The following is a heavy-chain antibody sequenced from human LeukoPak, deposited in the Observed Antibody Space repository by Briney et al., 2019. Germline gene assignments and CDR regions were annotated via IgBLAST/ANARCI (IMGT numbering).Heavy chain of an antibody. CDR2: IYTSGST. CDR3: ARETGVELRFLEWLYYMDF. Sequence: SETLSLTCTVSGGSISSYYWSWIRQPAGKGLEWIGRIYTSGSTNYNPSLKSRVTMSVDTSKNQFSLRLSSVTAADTAVYYRARETGVELRFLEWLYYMDFWGKGTTVTVSS. CDR1: GGSISSYY. V-gene: IGHV4-4*07. J-gene: IGHJ6*03. D-gene: IGHD3-3*01.